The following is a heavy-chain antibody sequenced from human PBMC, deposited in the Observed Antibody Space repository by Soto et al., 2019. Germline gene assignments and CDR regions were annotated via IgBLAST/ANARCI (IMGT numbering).Heavy chain of an antibody. J-gene: IGHJ5*02. CDR1: GFTVSSNY. Sequence: EVQLVESGGGLVQPGGSLRLSCAASGFTVSSNYMSWVRQAPGKGLEWVSVIYSGGSTYYADSVKGRFTISRDNSKNTLYLQMNSLRAEDTAVYYCARVCPGYSRWFDPWGQGTLVTVSS. V-gene: IGHV3-66*01. CDR3: ARVCPGYSRWFDP. D-gene: IGHD2-2*01. CDR2: IYSGGST.